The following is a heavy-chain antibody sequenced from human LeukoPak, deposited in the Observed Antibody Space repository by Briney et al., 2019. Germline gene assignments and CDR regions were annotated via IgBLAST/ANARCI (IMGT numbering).Heavy chain of an antibody. CDR2: INAYNGKT. D-gene: IGHD6-13*01. CDR1: GYTFTSYA. V-gene: IGHV1-3*01. CDR3: ARGPRAAADDY. Sequence: ASVKVSCKASGYTFTSYAMHWVRQAPGQRPEWMGWINAYNGKTKYSQKFQDRVTITRDTSASTAYLELTSLTSEDTAVYYCARGPRAAADDYWGQGSLVTVSS. J-gene: IGHJ4*02.